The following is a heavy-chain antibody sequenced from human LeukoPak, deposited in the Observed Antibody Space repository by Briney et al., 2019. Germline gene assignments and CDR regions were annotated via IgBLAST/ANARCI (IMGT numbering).Heavy chain of an antibody. CDR1: GYTFTSYY. V-gene: IGHV1-46*01. CDR2: INPSGGST. D-gene: IGHD7-27*01. CDR3: ARAPGNLGIYHFGVDV. Sequence: ASVKVSCKASGYTFTSYYIHWVRQAPGQGLEWMGIINPSGGSTTYTQKFQGRVTMTRDTSTSTVYMDLSSLRSEDTAVYYCARAPGNLGIYHFGVDVWGQGTTVTVSS. J-gene: IGHJ6*02.